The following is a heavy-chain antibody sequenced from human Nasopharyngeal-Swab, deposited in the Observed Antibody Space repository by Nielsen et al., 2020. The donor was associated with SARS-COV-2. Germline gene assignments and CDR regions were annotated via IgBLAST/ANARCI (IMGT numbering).Heavy chain of an antibody. V-gene: IGHV1-46*01. CDR3: ARCWQWLPFSYMDV. D-gene: IGHD6-19*01. Sequence: ASVKVSCKASGYTFTSYYMHWVRQAPGQGLEWMGIINPSGGSTSYAQKFQGRVTITADKSTSTAYMELSSLRSEDTAVYYCARCWQWLPFSYMDVWGKGTTVTVSS. J-gene: IGHJ6*03. CDR1: GYTFTSYY. CDR2: INPSGGST.